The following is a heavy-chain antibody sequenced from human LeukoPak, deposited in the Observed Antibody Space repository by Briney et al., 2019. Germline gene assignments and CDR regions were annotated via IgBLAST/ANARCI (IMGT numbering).Heavy chain of an antibody. Sequence: PGGSLRLSCAASGFTFSSYGMHWVRQAPGKGLEWVAVISYDGSNKYYAHSVKGRFTISRDNSKNTLYLQMNSLRAEDTAVYYCAKDRISYCSSTSCYRDAALDYWGQGTLVTVSS. V-gene: IGHV3-30*18. CDR2: ISYDGSNK. J-gene: IGHJ4*02. CDR1: GFTFSSYG. D-gene: IGHD2-2*01. CDR3: AKDRISYCSSTSCYRDAALDY.